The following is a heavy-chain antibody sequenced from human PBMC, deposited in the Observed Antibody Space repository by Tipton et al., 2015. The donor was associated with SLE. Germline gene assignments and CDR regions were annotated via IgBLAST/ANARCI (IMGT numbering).Heavy chain of an antibody. J-gene: IGHJ4*02. D-gene: IGHD6-13*01. Sequence: TLSLTCTVSGDSISTDNYYWGWTRQPAGKALEWIGHIYFSGQTYYNPSLKSRVTLSVDTSKSQFSLKLSSVTAADSGVYYCARQSRSSWTLGYWGQGTLVSVSS. CDR1: GDSISTDNYY. CDR3: ARQSRSSWTLGY. CDR2: IYFSGQT. V-gene: IGHV4-61*09.